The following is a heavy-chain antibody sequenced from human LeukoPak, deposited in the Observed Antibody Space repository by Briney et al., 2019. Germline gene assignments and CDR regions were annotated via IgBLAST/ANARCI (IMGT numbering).Heavy chain of an antibody. CDR1: GFTLSSYA. Sequence: PGGSPRLSCAASGFTLSSYAMSWVRQAPGKGLEWVSAISGSGGSTYYADSVKGRFTISRDNSKNTLYLQMNSLRAEDTAVYYCAKDSMIVVVPPLAFDIWGQGTMVTVSS. V-gene: IGHV3-23*01. CDR2: ISGSGGST. J-gene: IGHJ3*02. CDR3: AKDSMIVVVPPLAFDI. D-gene: IGHD3-22*01.